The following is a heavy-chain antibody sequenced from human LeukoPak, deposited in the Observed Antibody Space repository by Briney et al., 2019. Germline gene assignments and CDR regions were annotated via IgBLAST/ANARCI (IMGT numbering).Heavy chain of an antibody. Sequence: SETLSLTCTVSGVSTSGHYWSWIRQPPGNGLEWIGFVYYSGRTRYNPSLHSRVTISADTSKNHLSLKLTSVTAADTAVYYCARLLDNDSSGDPDTFDMWGQGIKVTVSS. CDR1: GVSTSGHY. V-gene: IGHV4-59*11. CDR3: ARLLDNDSSGDPDTFDM. CDR2: VYYSGRT. J-gene: IGHJ3*02. D-gene: IGHD3-22*01.